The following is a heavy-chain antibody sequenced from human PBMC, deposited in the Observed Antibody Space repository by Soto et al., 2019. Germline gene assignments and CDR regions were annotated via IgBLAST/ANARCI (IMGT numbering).Heavy chain of an antibody. V-gene: IGHV1-18*04. Sequence: ASVKVSCKASGYTFSSYGISWGRQAPGQGLEWMGWISAYNGNTNYAQKLQGRVTMTTDTSTSTAYMELRSLRSDDTAVYYCARDSRAVAGPIYYYYGMDVWGQGTTVTSP. J-gene: IGHJ6*02. CDR2: ISAYNGNT. D-gene: IGHD6-19*01. CDR3: ARDSRAVAGPIYYYYGMDV. CDR1: GYTFSSYG.